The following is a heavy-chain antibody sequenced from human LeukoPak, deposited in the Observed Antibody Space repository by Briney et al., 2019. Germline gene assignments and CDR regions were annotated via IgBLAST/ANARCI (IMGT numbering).Heavy chain of an antibody. CDR1: GFTFDDCT. CDR3: AKGSSSGWYEAFDY. D-gene: IGHD6-19*01. Sequence: PGGSLRLSCAASGFTFDDCTMHWVRQAPGKGPEWVSLISWDGGSTYYADSVKGRFTISRDNSKNSLYLQMNSLRTEDTALYYCAKGSSSGWYEAFDYWGQGTLVTVSS. CDR2: ISWDGGST. V-gene: IGHV3-43*01. J-gene: IGHJ4*02.